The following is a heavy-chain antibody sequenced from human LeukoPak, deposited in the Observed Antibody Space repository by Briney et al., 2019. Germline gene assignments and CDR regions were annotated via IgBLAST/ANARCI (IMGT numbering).Heavy chain of an antibody. CDR2: IKYDGSER. J-gene: IGHJ4*02. D-gene: IGHD5/OR15-5a*01. Sequence: GGSLRLSCAASGLQNKFWMSWVRQAPGKGLEWVANIKYDGSERYYVDSVKGRFTISRDNATISVYLQMNSLRAEDTAVYYCASQQDLEYSLSSGGYYFDFWGQGIQVTVSS. CDR3: ASQQDLEYSLSSGGYYFDF. CDR1: GLQNKFW. V-gene: IGHV3-7*01.